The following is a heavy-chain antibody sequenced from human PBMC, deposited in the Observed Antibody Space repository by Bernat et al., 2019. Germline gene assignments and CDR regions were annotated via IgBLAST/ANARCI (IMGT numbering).Heavy chain of an antibody. CDR2: INSDGSST. CDR3: ARGGNYYDSSGYYHPYYH. J-gene: IGHJ5*02. D-gene: IGHD3-22*01. CDR1: GFTFSSYW. V-gene: IGHV3-74*01. Sequence: EVQLVESGGGLVQPGGSLRLSCAASGFTFSSYWMHWVRQAPGKGLVWVSRINSDGSSTSYADSVKGRFTISRDNDKNTLYLQMNSRRAEDTAVYYCARGGNYYDSSGYYHPYYHWGQGTLVTVSS.